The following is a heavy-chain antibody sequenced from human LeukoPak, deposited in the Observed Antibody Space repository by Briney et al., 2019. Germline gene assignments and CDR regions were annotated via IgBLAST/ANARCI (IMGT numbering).Heavy chain of an antibody. J-gene: IGHJ6*02. CDR3: ARDGPKGGMDV. V-gene: IGHV4-59*01. Sequence: SETLSLTCTVSGGSISSYYWSWIRQPPGKGLEWIGYIYYSGSTNYNPSLKSRVTIPVDTSKNQFSLKLSSVTAADTAVYYCARDGPKGGMDVWGQGTTVTVSS. CDR1: GGSISSYY. CDR2: IYYSGST.